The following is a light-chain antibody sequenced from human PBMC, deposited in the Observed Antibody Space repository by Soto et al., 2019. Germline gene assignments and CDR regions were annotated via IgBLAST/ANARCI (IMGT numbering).Light chain of an antibody. CDR2: KAS. V-gene: IGKV1-5*03. Sequence: IQMTQSPCTLSASVGERVTITCRASQSISSWLAWYQQKPVKAPKLLIYKASSLESGVPSRFSGSGSGTEFTLTISSLQPEDFATYYCQQLKSYPQTFGQGTKVDIK. CDR3: QQLKSYPQT. CDR1: QSISSW. J-gene: IGKJ1*01.